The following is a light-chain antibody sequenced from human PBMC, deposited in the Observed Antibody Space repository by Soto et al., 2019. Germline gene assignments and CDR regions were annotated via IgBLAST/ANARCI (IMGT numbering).Light chain of an antibody. CDR1: QSVSNIY. Sequence: DIVLTQSPGTLSLSPGERATLSCRASQSVSNIYIAWYQQKPGQAPRLLIYGASTRATGIPARFSGSGSGTEFTLTISRLEPEDFALYYCQQYAHSTPISFGQGTRLEIK. CDR2: GAS. CDR3: QQYAHSTPIS. V-gene: IGKV3-20*01. J-gene: IGKJ5*01.